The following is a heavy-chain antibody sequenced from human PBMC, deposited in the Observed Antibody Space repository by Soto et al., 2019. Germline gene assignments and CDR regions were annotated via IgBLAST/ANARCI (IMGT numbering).Heavy chain of an antibody. CDR1: GFTFSSHE. D-gene: IGHD2-2*02. V-gene: IGHV3-48*03. CDR2: ISSSGSPI. J-gene: IGHJ5*02. CDR3: VRSWGVYCSSTRCYSPWLDP. Sequence: EVQLVESVGGLVQPGGSLRLSCVASGFTFSSHEMNWVRQAPGKGLEWVSYISSSGSPIDYADSVRGRFTISRDNAKNSVILQMNSLTVEDTAVYYCVRSWGVYCSSTRCYSPWLDPWGQGTLVTVSS.